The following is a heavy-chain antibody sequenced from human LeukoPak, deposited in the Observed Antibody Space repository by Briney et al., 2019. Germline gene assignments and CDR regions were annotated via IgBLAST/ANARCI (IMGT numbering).Heavy chain of an antibody. J-gene: IGHJ4*02. CDR1: GFTFSGYA. Sequence: GGSLRLSCAASGFTFSGYAMRWVRQAPGKGLEWVSAISGSGGSTYYADSVKGRFTISRDNSKNTLYLQMNSLRAEDTAVYYCAKGRITMVRGVADYWGQGTLVTVSS. CDR2: ISGSGGST. CDR3: AKGRITMVRGVADY. D-gene: IGHD3-10*01. V-gene: IGHV3-23*01.